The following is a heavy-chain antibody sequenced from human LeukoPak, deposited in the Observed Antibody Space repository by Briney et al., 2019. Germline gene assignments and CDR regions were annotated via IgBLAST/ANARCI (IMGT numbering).Heavy chain of an antibody. D-gene: IGHD6-19*01. V-gene: IGHV5-51*01. CDR3: ARQSPFSSGLDY. Sequence: GESLKISCRSSGYRFTGYWIAWVRQMPGKGLECMGIIYPADSDARYSPSFQGQVTISVDKSITTAYLQWSSLKASDTAMYYCARQSPFSSGLDYWGQGTLVTVSS. CDR1: GYRFTGYW. J-gene: IGHJ4*02. CDR2: IYPADSDA.